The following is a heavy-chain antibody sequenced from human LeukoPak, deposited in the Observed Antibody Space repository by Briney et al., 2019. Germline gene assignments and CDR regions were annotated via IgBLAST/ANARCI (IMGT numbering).Heavy chain of an antibody. Sequence: PSETLSLTCTVSGGSISSSYYYGGWIRQPPGKGLEWIGSIYYSGSTYYSPSLKSRVTISVDTSNNQFSLKLSSVTAADTAVYYCARSLGAYCGGDCYSSLAYWGQGTLVTVSS. CDR2: IYYSGST. CDR3: ARSLGAYCGGDCYSSLAY. CDR1: GGSISSSYYY. J-gene: IGHJ4*02. D-gene: IGHD2-21*02. V-gene: IGHV4-39*01.